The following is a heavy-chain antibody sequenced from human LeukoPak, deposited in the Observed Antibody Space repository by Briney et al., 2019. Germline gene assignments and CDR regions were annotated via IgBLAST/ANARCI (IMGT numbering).Heavy chain of an antibody. D-gene: IGHD3-3*01. J-gene: IGHJ6*02. V-gene: IGHV1-18*01. CDR1: GYTFTNYG. CDR3: ARDTSADYYYGMDV. CDR2: ISGYSGNT. Sequence: GASVTVSCKASGYTFTNYGISWVRQAPGQGLEWMGWISGYSGNTIYAQKLRGRVTMTTDTSTSTAYMDLRSLKSDDTAIYYCARDTSADYYYGMDVWGQGTTVTVSS.